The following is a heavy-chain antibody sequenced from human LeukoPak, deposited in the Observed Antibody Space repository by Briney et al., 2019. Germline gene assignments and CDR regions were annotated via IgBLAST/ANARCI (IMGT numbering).Heavy chain of an antibody. Sequence: GGSLRLSCAASVSTLNTYWMTWFRQTPGKGLEWVASLKQDGRDKYYVDSVKGRFTIPRDNAENSLYLQMNSLRAEDTAVHYCARETRGTVGSYWGRGTRVSVSS. J-gene: IGHJ4*02. CDR1: VSTLNTYW. CDR3: ARETRGTVGSY. V-gene: IGHV3-7*05. D-gene: IGHD4-23*01. CDR2: LKQDGRDK.